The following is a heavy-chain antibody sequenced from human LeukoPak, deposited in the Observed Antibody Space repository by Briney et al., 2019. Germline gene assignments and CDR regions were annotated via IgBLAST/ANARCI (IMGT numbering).Heavy chain of an antibody. CDR1: GYTVTSYY. D-gene: IGHD5-24*01. V-gene: IGHV1-46*01. CDR2: LNPSGGSS. Sequence: GASVKVSRKASGYTVTSYYMHWVRQAPGQGLEWMAILNPSGGSSNYAQKFQGRATLTRATSTGTVYMELSSLRSEDTAVYYCASVYKHGMDVWGQGTTVIVSS. CDR3: ASVYKHGMDV. J-gene: IGHJ6*02.